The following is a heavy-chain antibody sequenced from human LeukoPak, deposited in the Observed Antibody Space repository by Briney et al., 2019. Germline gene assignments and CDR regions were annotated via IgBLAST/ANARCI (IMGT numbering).Heavy chain of an antibody. CDR2: ISGSGGST. V-gene: IGHV3-23*01. D-gene: IGHD3-10*01. Sequence: GGSLRLSCAAPGFTFSSYAMSWVRRAPGKGLEWVSAISGSGGSTYYADSVKGRFTISRDNSKNTLYLQMNSLRAEDTAVYYCAKDLSTMVRGVIRGYYFDYWGQGTLVTVSS. CDR3: AKDLSTMVRGVIRGYYFDY. J-gene: IGHJ4*02. CDR1: GFTFSSYA.